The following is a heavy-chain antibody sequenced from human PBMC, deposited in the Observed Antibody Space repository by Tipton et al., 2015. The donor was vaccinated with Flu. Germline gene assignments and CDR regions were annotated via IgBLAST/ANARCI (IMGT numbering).Heavy chain of an antibody. Sequence: TLSLTCTVSGGSISSSSHYWGWIRQAPGRGLEWVGSIYYTGYPYYNSSLKSRLAMSIDTSKKQFSLKLTSVTAADTAVYYCATSQVGSGYYWGLGTLVTVSS. D-gene: IGHD3-10*01. J-gene: IGHJ4*02. CDR2: IYYTGYP. CDR3: ATSQVGSGYY. V-gene: IGHV4-39*07. CDR1: GGSISSSSHY.